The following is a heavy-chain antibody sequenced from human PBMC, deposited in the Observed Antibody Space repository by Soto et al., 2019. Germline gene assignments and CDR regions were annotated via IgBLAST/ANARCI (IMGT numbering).Heavy chain of an antibody. CDR3: ARGGYSNSWRFDY. CDR2: IRPFVEAA. D-gene: IGHD6-13*01. CDR1: GDTFTNYA. J-gene: IGHJ4*02. Sequence: QLRLVQSGAEVRKPGSSVKVSRTAPGDTFTNYAISWLRLVPGQGLEWMGGIRPFVEAADLAQKFRGRLIISADASTSTGYMELSNLRSEDTAIYYCARGGYSNSWRFDYWGQGALITVS. V-gene: IGHV1-69*01.